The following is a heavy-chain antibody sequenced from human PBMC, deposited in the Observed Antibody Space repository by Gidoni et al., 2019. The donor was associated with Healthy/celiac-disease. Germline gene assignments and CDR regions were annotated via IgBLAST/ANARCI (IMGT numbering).Heavy chain of an antibody. J-gene: IGHJ3*02. D-gene: IGHD6-13*01. CDR3: ARLNLGSGTFWKQLPSHSPYDAFDI. CDR1: GYSFTSYW. V-gene: IGHV5-51*01. Sequence: EVQLVQSGAEVKKPGESLKISCKGSGYSFTSYWIGWVRQMPGKGLEWMGIIYPGDSDTRYSPSFQGQVTISADKSISTAYLQWSSLKASDTAMYYCARLNLGSGTFWKQLPSHSPYDAFDIWGQGTMVTVSS. CDR2: IYPGDSDT.